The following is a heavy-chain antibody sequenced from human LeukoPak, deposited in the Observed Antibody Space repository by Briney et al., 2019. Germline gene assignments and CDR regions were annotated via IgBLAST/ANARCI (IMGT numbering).Heavy chain of an antibody. CDR1: GYTFTSYG. V-gene: IGHV1-18*01. CDR2: ISAYNGNT. Sequence: GASVKVSCKASGYTFTSYGISWVRQAPGQGLEWMGWISAYNGNTNYAQKLQGRVTMSTDTSTSTAYMELRSLSSHDPAVYYCASGGDSSSWYPLPLDYWGQGTLVTVSS. J-gene: IGHJ4*02. D-gene: IGHD6-13*01. CDR3: ASGGDSSSWYPLPLDY.